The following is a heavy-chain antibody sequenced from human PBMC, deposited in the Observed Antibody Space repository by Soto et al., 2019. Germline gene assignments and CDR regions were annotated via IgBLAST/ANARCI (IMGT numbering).Heavy chain of an antibody. Sequence: QVQLVESGGGVVQPGRSLRLSCAASGFTFSSYGMHWVRQAPGKGLEWVAVISYDGSNKYYADSVKGRFTISRDNSKNRLDQQMNSRRAEDTAVYYCAKGNRYGSGGSCPVDTWGQGTMVTVSS. CDR3: AKGNRYGSGGSCPVDT. CDR2: ISYDGSNK. V-gene: IGHV3-30*18. D-gene: IGHD2-15*01. J-gene: IGHJ3*02. CDR1: GFTFSSYG.